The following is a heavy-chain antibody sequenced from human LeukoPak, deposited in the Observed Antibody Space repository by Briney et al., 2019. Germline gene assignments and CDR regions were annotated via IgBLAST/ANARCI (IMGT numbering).Heavy chain of an antibody. V-gene: IGHV4-39*01. Sequence: SETLSLTCTVSGGSVSSSSWCWGWIRQPPEKGLELTGFVCSSGPTQYNPSLKSRVTISVDTSKNQFSLELSSVTAADTAVYYCAQSLGASTWFGNWFDPWGQGTLVTVSS. J-gene: IGHJ5*02. D-gene: IGHD3-10*01. CDR3: AQSLGASTWFGNWFDP. CDR1: GGSVSSSSWC. CDR2: VCSSGPT.